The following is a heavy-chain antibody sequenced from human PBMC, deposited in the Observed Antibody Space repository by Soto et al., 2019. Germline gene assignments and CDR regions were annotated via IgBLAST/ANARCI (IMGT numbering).Heavy chain of an antibody. D-gene: IGHD6-6*01. CDR1: GFTVSSNY. CDR2: SYSGGST. Sequence: GGSLRLSCAASGFTVSSNYMSWVRQAPGKGLEWGAVSYSGGSTYYADSVKGRFTISRDNSKNTLYLQMNSLRAEDTAVYYCARDYSSSGEDYYYYGMDVWGQGTTVTVSS. CDR3: ARDYSSSGEDYYYYGMDV. J-gene: IGHJ6*02. V-gene: IGHV3-53*01.